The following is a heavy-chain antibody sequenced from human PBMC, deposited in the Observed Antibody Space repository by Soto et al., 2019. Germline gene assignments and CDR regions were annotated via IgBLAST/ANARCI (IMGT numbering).Heavy chain of an antibody. Sequence: QVQLVESGGGVVQPGRSLRLSCAASGFTFSSYAMHWVRQAPGKGLEWVAAISNDGSDKYYADSVKGRFTISRDNSKNTLYLQMNSLRAEDAAAYSCARSQGYRVVSQLQYWGYFDSWGQGTLVTVSS. D-gene: IGHD2-2*02. CDR1: GFTFSSYA. J-gene: IGHJ4*02. CDR2: ISNDGSDK. CDR3: ARSQGYRVVSQLQYWGYFDS. V-gene: IGHV3-30-3*01.